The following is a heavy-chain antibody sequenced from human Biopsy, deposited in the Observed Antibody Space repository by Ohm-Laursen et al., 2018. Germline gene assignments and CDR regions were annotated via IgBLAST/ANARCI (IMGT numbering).Heavy chain of an antibody. J-gene: IGHJ6*02. Sequence: SLRLSCAAVGFSFTSYTMNWVRQVPGKGLEWVSSTTSRSGYKYYADSVKGRFTISRDNAKNSLYLQMNSLRAEDTAVYFCASLGLVWFGELLSVPFGMDVWGQGTTVTVSS. CDR1: GFSFTSYT. CDR2: TTSRSGYK. V-gene: IGHV3-21*01. D-gene: IGHD3-10*01. CDR3: ASLGLVWFGELLSVPFGMDV.